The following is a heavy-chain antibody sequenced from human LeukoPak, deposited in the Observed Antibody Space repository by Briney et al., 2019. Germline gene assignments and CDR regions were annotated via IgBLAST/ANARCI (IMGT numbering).Heavy chain of an antibody. J-gene: IGHJ4*02. Sequence: AGGSLRLSCAASGFTFSSNAMSWVRQAPGKGLEWVSAISGSGGSTYYADSVKGRFTISRDNSKNTLYLQMNSLRAEDTAVYYCAKDSFIPDYYDSSGHYYFDYWGQGTLVTVSS. CDR2: ISGSGGST. V-gene: IGHV3-23*01. CDR3: AKDSFIPDYYDSSGHYYFDY. CDR1: GFTFSSNA. D-gene: IGHD3-22*01.